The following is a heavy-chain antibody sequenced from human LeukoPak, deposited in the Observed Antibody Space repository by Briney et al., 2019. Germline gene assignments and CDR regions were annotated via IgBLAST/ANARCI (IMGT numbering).Heavy chain of an antibody. CDR1: GGSISSYY. J-gene: IGHJ4*02. D-gene: IGHD1-26*01. Sequence: SETLSLTCTVSGGSISSYYWSWIRQPAGKGLEWIGRIYTSGSTNYNPSLKSRVTMSVDTSKNQFSLKLSSVTAADTAVYYCASAGRYSGSYNYWGQRTLVTVSS. V-gene: IGHV4-4*07. CDR2: IYTSGST. CDR3: ASAGRYSGSYNY.